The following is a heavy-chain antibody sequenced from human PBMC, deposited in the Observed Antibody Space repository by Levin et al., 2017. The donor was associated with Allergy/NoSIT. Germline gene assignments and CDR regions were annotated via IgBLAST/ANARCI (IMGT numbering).Heavy chain of an antibody. V-gene: IGHV3-73*01. CDR2: IRSKANNYAT. CDR1: GFTLSGSA. Sequence: GGSLRLSCAASGFTLSGSAVHWVRQASGKGLEWLGRIRSKANNYATAYAASVQGRVIISRDDSKHTADLQMNSLKTEDTADYYCSNYDILTGFLSWGQGTLVTVSS. CDR3: SNYDILTGFLS. J-gene: IGHJ5*02. D-gene: IGHD3-9*01.